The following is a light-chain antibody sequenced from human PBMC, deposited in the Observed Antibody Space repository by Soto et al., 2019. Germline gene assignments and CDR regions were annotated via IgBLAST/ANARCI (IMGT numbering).Light chain of an antibody. Sequence: VLTQSPATLSVSPGESATLSCRASQSVSSHLAWYQQKPGQAPRLLIYGASSRATGIPDRFSGSGSGTDFTLTISRLEPEDFAVYYCQQYGSSLTFGQGTRLEIK. J-gene: IGKJ5*01. CDR2: GAS. CDR1: QSVSSH. V-gene: IGKV3-20*01. CDR3: QQYGSSLT.